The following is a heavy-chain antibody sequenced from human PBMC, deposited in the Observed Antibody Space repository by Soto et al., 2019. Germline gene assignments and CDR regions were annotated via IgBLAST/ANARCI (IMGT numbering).Heavy chain of an antibody. J-gene: IGHJ4*02. CDR1: GFTFSYYA. D-gene: IGHD3-22*01. Sequence: EVQLLESGGGLVQPGGSLRLSCAGSGFTFSYYALSWVRQAPGKGLEWVSGIGGDGGYTYFADSVKGRFTVSRDNSKNTLYLEMNSLRAVDTAIYYCAKDRRGYNRPSDYWGQGTLVTVSS. CDR3: AKDRRGYNRPSDY. CDR2: IGGDGGYT. V-gene: IGHV3-23*01.